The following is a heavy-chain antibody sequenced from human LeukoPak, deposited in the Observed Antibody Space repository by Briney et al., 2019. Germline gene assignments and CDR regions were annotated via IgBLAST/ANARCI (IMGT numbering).Heavy chain of an antibody. CDR3: ARRSGSRSYFDYFDY. V-gene: IGHV5-51*01. D-gene: IGHD3-10*01. Sequence: KHGESLKISCKGSGYSFSTYWIGWVRQMPGKGLEWMGIIYPGDSDTTYSPSFQGQVTISADKSISTAYLQWSSLKASDTAMYYCARRSGSRSYFDYFDYWGQGTLVTVSS. CDR1: GYSFSTYW. CDR2: IYPGDSDT. J-gene: IGHJ4*02.